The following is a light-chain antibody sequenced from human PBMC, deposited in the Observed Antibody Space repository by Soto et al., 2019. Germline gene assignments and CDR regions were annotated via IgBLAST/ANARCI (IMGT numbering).Light chain of an antibody. J-gene: IGLJ1*01. Sequence: QSVLTQPPSVSGAPGQRVTISCTGSSSNIGANSDVHWYQQLTGAAPKLLIYGNTNRPSGVSDRFSAPKSGTSASLAITGLQAEDEADYYCQSYDKSLSGFYVFGTGTKVTVL. CDR1: SSNIGANSD. CDR3: QSYDKSLSGFYV. CDR2: GNT. V-gene: IGLV1-40*01.